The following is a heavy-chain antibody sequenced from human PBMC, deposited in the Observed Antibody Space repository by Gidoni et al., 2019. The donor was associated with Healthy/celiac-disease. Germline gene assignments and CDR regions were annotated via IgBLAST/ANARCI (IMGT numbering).Heavy chain of an antibody. CDR2: ISGSGGST. V-gene: IGHV3-23*01. Sequence: EVQLFESGGGLVQPGGSLRLSWSASGFTFSSYSMSWVRQAPGKGREWVSAISGSGGSTYYAESVKGRFTISRDNSKNTLYLKMNSLRAEDTAVYYCAKTPYGSGSYLIFDYWGQGTLVTVSS. J-gene: IGHJ4*02. D-gene: IGHD3-10*01. CDR1: GFTFSSYS. CDR3: AKTPYGSGSYLIFDY.